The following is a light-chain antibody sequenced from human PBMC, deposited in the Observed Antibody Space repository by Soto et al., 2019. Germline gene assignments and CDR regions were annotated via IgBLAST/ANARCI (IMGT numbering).Light chain of an antibody. V-gene: IGLV2-18*02. Sequence: QSALTQPPSVSGSPGQSVTISCSGTSRDVGSYSRVSWYQRAPGTAPKVMIYEVSNRPSGVPDRFSGSKSGNTASLTISGLQPEDEADYYCYSFTSSNTYVFGTGTKVTVL. CDR2: EVS. J-gene: IGLJ1*01. CDR3: YSFTSSNTYV. CDR1: SRDVGSYSR.